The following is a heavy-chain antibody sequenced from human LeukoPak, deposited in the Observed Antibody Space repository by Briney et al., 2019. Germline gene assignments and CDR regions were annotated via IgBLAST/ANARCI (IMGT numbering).Heavy chain of an antibody. CDR2: ISSSSSYI. V-gene: IGHV3-21*01. CDR3: ARAPMVRGVTYYYMDV. J-gene: IGHJ6*03. D-gene: IGHD3-10*01. Sequence: GGSLRLSCAASGFTFSSYSMNWVRQAPEKGLEWVSSISSSSSYIYYADSVKGRFTISRDNAKNSLYLQMNSLRAEDTAVYYCARAPMVRGVTYYYMDVWGKGTTVTVSS. CDR1: GFTFSSYS.